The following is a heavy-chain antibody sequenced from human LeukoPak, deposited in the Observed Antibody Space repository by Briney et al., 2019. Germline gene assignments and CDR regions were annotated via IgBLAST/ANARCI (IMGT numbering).Heavy chain of an antibody. CDR2: IYYSGNT. CDR3: ARQTGSGLFTLP. CDR1: GVSISSSNSY. Sequence: PSETLSLTCTVSGVSISSSNSYWGWIRQPPGKGLEWIGSIYYSGNTYYNASLKSRVTISVDTSKNQFSLKLTSVTAADTAVYYCARQTGSGLFTLPGGQGTLVTVSS. D-gene: IGHD3-10*01. J-gene: IGHJ4*02. V-gene: IGHV4-39*01.